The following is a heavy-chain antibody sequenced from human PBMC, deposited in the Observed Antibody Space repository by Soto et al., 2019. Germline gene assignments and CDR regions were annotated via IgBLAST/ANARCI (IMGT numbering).Heavy chain of an antibody. CDR3: ARANILTGYSGAFDI. J-gene: IGHJ3*02. CDR1: GYTFTSYC. D-gene: IGHD3-9*01. V-gene: IGHV1-46*01. CDR2: INPSGGST. Sequence: ASVKVSCKASGYTFTSYCMRWVRQAPGQGLEWMGIINPSGGSTSYAQKFQGRVTMTRDTSTSTVYMELSSLRSEDTAVYYCARANILTGYSGAFDIWGQGTMVTVSS.